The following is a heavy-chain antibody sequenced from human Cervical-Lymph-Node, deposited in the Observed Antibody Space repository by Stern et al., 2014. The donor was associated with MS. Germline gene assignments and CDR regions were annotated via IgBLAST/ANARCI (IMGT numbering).Heavy chain of an antibody. CDR2: IVPICGRA. J-gene: IGHJ5*02. V-gene: IGHV1-69*01. Sequence: VPLLESRAEVRKPGSSVKVSCKVSGATFSTNGISWLRQAPGQGHEWLVAIVPICGRATYLQKMQGKVAITADESAITAYMELRSLRSEDTAVYYCAREHHGGNFASWGQGTLVTVSS. CDR1: GATFSTNG. CDR3: AREHHGGNFAS. D-gene: IGHD4-23*01.